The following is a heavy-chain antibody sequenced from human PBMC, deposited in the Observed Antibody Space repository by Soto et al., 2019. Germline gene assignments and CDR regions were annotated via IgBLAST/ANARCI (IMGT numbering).Heavy chain of an antibody. D-gene: IGHD3-3*01. CDR2: IRNKANRYTT. J-gene: IGHJ4*02. CDR1: GFSFSDHY. V-gene: IGHV3-72*01. Sequence: PGGSLRLSCASSGFSFSDHYMDLVRQAPGKGLEWVARIRNKANRYTTEYAASVKGRFTISRDDSKNSLFLQMNSLQTEDTAVYYCGRVGDYNFWSGPDYWGQGTLVTVSS. CDR3: GRVGDYNFWSGPDY.